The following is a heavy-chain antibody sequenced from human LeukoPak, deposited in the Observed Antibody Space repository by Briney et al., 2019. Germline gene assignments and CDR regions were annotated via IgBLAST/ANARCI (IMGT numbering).Heavy chain of an antibody. CDR3: AKGASGSYSFDY. D-gene: IGHD3-10*01. J-gene: IGHJ4*02. CDR2: IAYDGTDE. CDR1: GFAFSSFG. Sequence: TGGSLRLSCAASGFAFSSFGMHWVRQAPGRGLEWVAMIAYDGTDEYYADSVKGRFTVSRDNPKNTVWLQMNSLRAEDTAMYYCAKGASGSYSFDYWGQGALVTASS. V-gene: IGHV3-30*18.